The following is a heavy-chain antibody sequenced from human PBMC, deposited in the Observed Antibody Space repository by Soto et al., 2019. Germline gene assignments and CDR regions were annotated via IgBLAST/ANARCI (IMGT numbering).Heavy chain of an antibody. CDR3: AREDLGSFGAFDI. V-gene: IGHV1-18*04. CDR1: GYTXTSYG. D-gene: IGHD1-26*01. J-gene: IGHJ3*02. Sequence: SXKVSFRAAGYTXTSYGIGLVRQAPGQGLEWMGWISAYNGNTKYAQKLQGRVTITTDTSTRTAYMELMSLRSDDTDVYYCAREDLGSFGAFDIWGQGTMVTVSS. CDR2: ISAYNGNT.